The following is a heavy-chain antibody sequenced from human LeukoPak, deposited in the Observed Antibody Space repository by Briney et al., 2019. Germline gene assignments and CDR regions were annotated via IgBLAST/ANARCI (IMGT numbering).Heavy chain of an antibody. Sequence: SETLSPACTVSGGPISSYSRSWIRQPPGKGLEWIGYIYYSGSANYNPSLKSRVTISVDTSKNQFSLRLSSVTAADTAVYYCARHYAGCAAPYTFHVWGQATMVTVSS. CDR3: ARHYAGCAAPYTFHV. D-gene: IGHD6-6*01. J-gene: IGHJ3*01. CDR2: IYYSGSA. V-gene: IGHV4-59*08. CDR1: GGPISSYS.